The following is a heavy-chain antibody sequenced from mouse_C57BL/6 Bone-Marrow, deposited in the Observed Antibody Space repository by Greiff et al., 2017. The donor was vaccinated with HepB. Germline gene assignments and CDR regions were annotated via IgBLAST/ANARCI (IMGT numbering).Heavy chain of an antibody. J-gene: IGHJ3*01. Sequence: QVQLQQPGAELVKPGASVKLSCKASGYTFTSYWMQWVKQRPGQGLEWIGEIDPSDSYTNYNQKFKGKATLTVDKSSSTAYMQLSSLTSEDSAVYYCAMLTWFAYWGQGTLVTVSA. CDR1: GYTFTSYW. CDR3: AMLTWFAY. V-gene: IGHV1-50*01. CDR2: IDPSDSYT.